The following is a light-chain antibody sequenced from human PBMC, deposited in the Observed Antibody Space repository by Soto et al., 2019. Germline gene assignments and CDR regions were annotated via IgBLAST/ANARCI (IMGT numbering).Light chain of an antibody. CDR3: SSYTSSNTYV. Sequence: QSVLAQPTSVSGSPGQSIAISCTGTSSDVGGYNYVSWHQQHPGKAPKVLISVVSNRPSGVSNRFSASKSVNTASPTISGLQTEDEADYFCSSYTSSNTYVFGTGTKVTVL. J-gene: IGLJ1*01. CDR2: VVS. V-gene: IGLV2-14*01. CDR1: SSDVGGYNY.